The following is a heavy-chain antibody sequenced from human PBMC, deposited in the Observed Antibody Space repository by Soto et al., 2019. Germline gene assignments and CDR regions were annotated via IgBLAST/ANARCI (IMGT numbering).Heavy chain of an antibody. D-gene: IGHD1-1*01. CDR3: ARGGYGDY. Sequence: QVHLVQSGAEVKKPGASVKVSCKGSGYAFTTYGITWVRQAPGQGLEWMGWISAHNGNTNYAQKLQGRVTVTRDTSTSTAYMELRSLGSDDTAVYYCARGGYGDYWGQGARVTVSS. J-gene: IGHJ4*02. V-gene: IGHV1-18*01. CDR1: GYAFTTYG. CDR2: ISAHNGNT.